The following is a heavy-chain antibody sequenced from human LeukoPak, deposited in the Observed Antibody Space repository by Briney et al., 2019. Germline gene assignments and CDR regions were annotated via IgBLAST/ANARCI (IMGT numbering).Heavy chain of an antibody. CDR1: GFTFSSYW. V-gene: IGHV3-7*01. CDR3: ASVDTAMYYYYMDV. D-gene: IGHD5-18*01. Sequence: GGSLRLSCAASGFTFSSYWMSWVRQAPGKGLEWVANIKQDGSEKYYVDSVKGRFTISRDNAKNSLYLQMNSLRAEDTAVYYCASVDTAMYYYYMDVWGKGTTVTVSS. CDR2: IKQDGSEK. J-gene: IGHJ6*03.